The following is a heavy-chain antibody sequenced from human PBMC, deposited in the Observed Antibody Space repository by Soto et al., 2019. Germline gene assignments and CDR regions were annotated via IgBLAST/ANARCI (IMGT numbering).Heavy chain of an antibody. V-gene: IGHV4-39*01. Sequence: SETLSLTCTVSGGSISGSSYYWGWIRQPPGKGLEWIGSIYYSGSTYYNPSLKSRVTISVDTSKNQFSLKLSSVTAADTAVYYCARSRIAAPYYYYMDVWGKGTTVTVSS. J-gene: IGHJ6*03. D-gene: IGHD6-13*01. CDR3: ARSRIAAPYYYYMDV. CDR2: IYYSGST. CDR1: GGSISGSSYY.